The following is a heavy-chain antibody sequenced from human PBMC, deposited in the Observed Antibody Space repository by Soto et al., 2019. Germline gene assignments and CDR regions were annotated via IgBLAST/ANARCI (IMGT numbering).Heavy chain of an antibody. V-gene: IGHV1-46*01. J-gene: IGHJ6*02. CDR2: LNPANGRT. D-gene: IGHD2-21*01. CDR1: GYRFISYY. Sequence: QVHLVQSGAEVKKPGASVKVSCRASGYRFISYYVHWVRQAPGQGLEWIAVLNPANGRTTYAETFHGRITITTDTSTSTVFMELSSLRSEDTAVYSCARDISRRQTYFGMDVWGQGTTVTVSS. CDR3: ARDISRRQTYFGMDV.